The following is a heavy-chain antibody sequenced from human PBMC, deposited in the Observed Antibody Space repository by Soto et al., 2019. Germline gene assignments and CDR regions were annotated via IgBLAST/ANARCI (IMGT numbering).Heavy chain of an antibody. J-gene: IGHJ4*02. CDR1: GGSFSGYY. CDR2: INHSGST. V-gene: IGHV4-34*01. Sequence: KPSETLSLTCAVYGGSFSGYYWSWIRQPPGKGLEWIGEINHSGSTNYNPSLKSRVTISVDTSKNQFSLKLSSVTAADTAVYYCASSSRGAALRRAPIDYWGQGTLVTVSS. D-gene: IGHD2-2*01. CDR3: ASSSRGAALRRAPIDY.